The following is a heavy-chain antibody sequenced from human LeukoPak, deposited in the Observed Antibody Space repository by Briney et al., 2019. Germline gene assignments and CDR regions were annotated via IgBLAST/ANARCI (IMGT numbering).Heavy chain of an antibody. CDR2: IYTSGST. J-gene: IGHJ5*02. CDR1: GGSISSGSYY. CDR3: ARDTLYWFDP. V-gene: IGHV4-61*02. Sequence: SETLSLTCTVSGGSISSGSYYWSWIRQPAGKGLEWIGRIYTSGSTNYNPSLKSRVTISVDTSKNQFSLKLSSVTAADTAVYYCARDTLYWFDPWGQRTLVTVSS.